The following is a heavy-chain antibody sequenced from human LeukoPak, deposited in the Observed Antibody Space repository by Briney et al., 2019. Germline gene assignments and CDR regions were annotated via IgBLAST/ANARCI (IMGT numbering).Heavy chain of an antibody. J-gene: IGHJ4*02. Sequence: PGRSLRLSCAASGFTFSSYGMHWVRQAPGKGLEWVAVIWYDGSNKYYADSVKGRFTISRDNAKNSLYPQMNSLRAEDTAVYYCAREWYSSGWYLVDYWGQGTLVTVSS. D-gene: IGHD6-19*01. CDR2: IWYDGSNK. CDR3: AREWYSSGWYLVDY. V-gene: IGHV3-33*01. CDR1: GFTFSSYG.